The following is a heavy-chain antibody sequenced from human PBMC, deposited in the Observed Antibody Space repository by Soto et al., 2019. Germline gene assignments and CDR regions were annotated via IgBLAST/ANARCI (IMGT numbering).Heavy chain of an antibody. V-gene: IGHV3-74*01. D-gene: IGHD1-1*01. Sequence: EAHLVESGGGLVQPGGSLRLSCVASGFTFSSYWMHWVRQDPGKGLMWVSCINNEGSRTRYAESVKGRFTISRDNAKNTLYLQMNSLRAVDTDVHYCARDVHLQSFDYWGQGTLVPVSS. J-gene: IGHJ4*02. CDR2: INNEGSRT. CDR1: GFTFSSYW. CDR3: ARDVHLQSFDY.